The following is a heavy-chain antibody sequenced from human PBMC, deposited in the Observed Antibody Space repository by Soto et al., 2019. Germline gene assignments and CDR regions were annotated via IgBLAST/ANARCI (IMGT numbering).Heavy chain of an antibody. Sequence: SVKVSCKASGGTFSSYAISWVRQAPGQGLEWMGGIIPIFGTADYAQKFQGRVTITADESTSTAYMELSSLRSEDTAVYYCARGLPYEQQLVLSHWGQGTLVTVSS. CDR2: IIPIFGTA. D-gene: IGHD6-13*01. CDR1: GGTFSSYA. J-gene: IGHJ4*02. CDR3: ARGLPYEQQLVLSH. V-gene: IGHV1-69*13.